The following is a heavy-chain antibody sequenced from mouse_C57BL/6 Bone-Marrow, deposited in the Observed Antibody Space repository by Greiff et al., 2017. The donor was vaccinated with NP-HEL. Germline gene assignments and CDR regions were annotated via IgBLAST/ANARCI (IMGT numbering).Heavy chain of an antibody. CDR3: AIDGYYPWFAY. V-gene: IGHV1-81*01. CDR1: GYTFTSYG. D-gene: IGHD2-3*01. Sequence: VKLMESGAELARPGASVKLSCKASGYTFTSYGISWVKQRTGQGLEWIGEIYPRSGNTYYNEKFKGKATLTADKSSSTAYMELRSLTSEDSAVYFCAIDGYYPWFAYWGQGTLVTVSA. J-gene: IGHJ3*01. CDR2: IYPRSGNT.